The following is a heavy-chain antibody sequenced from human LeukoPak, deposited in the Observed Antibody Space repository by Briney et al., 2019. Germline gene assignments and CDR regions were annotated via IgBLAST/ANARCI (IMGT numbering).Heavy chain of an antibody. CDR2: INHSGST. CDR1: GGSFSGYY. J-gene: IGHJ4*02. CDR3: AKGAECSGGSCRSTFDY. Sequence: PSETLSLTCAVYGGSFSGYYWSWIRQPPGKGLEWIGEINHSGSTNYNPSLKSRVTISVDTSKNQFSLKLSSVTAADTAVYYCAKGAECSGGSCRSTFDYWGQGTLVTVSS. V-gene: IGHV4-34*01. D-gene: IGHD2-15*01.